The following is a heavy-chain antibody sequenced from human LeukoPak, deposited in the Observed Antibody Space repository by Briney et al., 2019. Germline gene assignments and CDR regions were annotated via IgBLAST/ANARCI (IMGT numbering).Heavy chain of an antibody. CDR3: ARAYYDFWSGLPVDY. J-gene: IGHJ4*02. Sequence: PSVKVSCKASGYTFTGYYTHCVRQAPGQGLEWMGWINPNSGGTNYAQKFQGRVTMTRDTSISTAYMELSRLRSDDTAVYYCARAYYDFWSGLPVDYWGQGTLVTVSS. CDR2: INPNSGGT. D-gene: IGHD3-3*01. CDR1: GYTFTGYY. V-gene: IGHV1-2*02.